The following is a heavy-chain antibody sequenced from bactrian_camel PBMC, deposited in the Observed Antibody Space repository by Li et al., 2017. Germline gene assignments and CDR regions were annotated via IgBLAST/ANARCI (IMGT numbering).Heavy chain of an antibody. Sequence: HVQLVESGGGSVQTGGSLRLSYEASGYNYDRNCMGWFRQAPGKEREVVAHIYIRGDDTFYADSVKGRFTISQDNAKNTVYLQMDSLKPEDTAMYYCAADRHRPVIGCTPGHQGYKYWGQGTQVTVS. D-gene: IGHD2*01. V-gene: IGHV3S54*01. CDR1: GYNYDRNC. J-gene: IGHJ4*01. CDR2: IYIRGDDT. CDR3: AADRHRPVIGCTPGHQGYKY.